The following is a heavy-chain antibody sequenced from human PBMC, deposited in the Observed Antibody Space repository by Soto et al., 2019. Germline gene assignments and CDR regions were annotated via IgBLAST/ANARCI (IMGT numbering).Heavy chain of an antibody. CDR3: TTLGPS. CDR2: VKTKADGGTT. J-gene: IGHJ4*02. CDR1: GFNFSDAW. V-gene: IGHV3-15*07. Sequence: EVQLVESGGGLVKPGGSLRLSCVASGFNFSDAWMNWVRQAPGKGLEWVGRVKTKADGGTTDYAASVKGRFIVSRDDSTNTLYLQMNSLKSEDTAVYYCTTLGPSWGQGTQVVVSS.